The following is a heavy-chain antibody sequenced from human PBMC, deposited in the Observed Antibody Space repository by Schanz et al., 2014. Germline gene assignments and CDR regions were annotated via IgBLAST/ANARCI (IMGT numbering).Heavy chain of an antibody. CDR1: GFTFSNYW. CDR2: VNTDGGGK. V-gene: IGHV3-7*01. J-gene: IGHJ6*02. D-gene: IGHD4-17*01. CDR3: AKDRGGDYEVAYYYGMDV. Sequence: EVQLVESGGGLVQPGGSLRLSCAASGFTFSNYWMSWVRQAPGKGLEWVASVNTDGGGKFYVDSVKGRFTISRDNSNNTLSLQMNSLRNEDTAVYYCAKDRGGDYEVAYYYGMDVWGQGTTVTVSS.